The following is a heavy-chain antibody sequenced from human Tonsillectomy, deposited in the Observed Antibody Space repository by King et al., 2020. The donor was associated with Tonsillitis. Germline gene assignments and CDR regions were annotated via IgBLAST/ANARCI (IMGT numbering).Heavy chain of an antibody. J-gene: IGHJ2*01. CDR3: ARAQLYYDIFTGYSKVPWYFDL. D-gene: IGHD3-9*01. CDR1: GGSISSGGYS. Sequence: VQLQESGPGLVKPSQTLSLTCAVSGGSISSGGYSWSWIRQPPGKGLEWIGYIYYSGSTYYNPSLKSRVTISVDTSKNQFSLKLSSVTAADTAVYYCARAQLYYDIFTGYSKVPWYFDLWGRGTLVTVSS. V-gene: IGHV4-30-4*07. CDR2: IYYSGST.